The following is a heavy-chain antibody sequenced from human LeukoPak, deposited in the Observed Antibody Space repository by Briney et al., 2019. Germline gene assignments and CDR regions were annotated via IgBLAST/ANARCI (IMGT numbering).Heavy chain of an antibody. D-gene: IGHD5-12*01. J-gene: IGHJ4*02. CDR3: AKGGDSGYDSDYFDY. V-gene: IGHV3-30*18. Sequence: GGSLRLSCAASGFTFSSYGMHWVRQAPGKGLEWVAVISYDGSNKYYAGSVKGRFTISRDNSKNTLYLQMNSLRAEDTAVYYCAKGGDSGYDSDYFDYWGQGTLVTVSS. CDR1: GFTFSSYG. CDR2: ISYDGSNK.